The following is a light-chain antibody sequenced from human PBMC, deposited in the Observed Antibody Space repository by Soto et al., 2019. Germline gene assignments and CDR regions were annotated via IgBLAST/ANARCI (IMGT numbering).Light chain of an antibody. Sequence: DIQMTQSPSSVSASVGDRVTITCRASQDISSWLAWYQQKPGKAPKLLIYAASSLHGGVPSRFRGSGSGTDFTLTISSLRPEDFATYYCQQANSFPRTFCQGTKVEIK. CDR2: AAS. J-gene: IGKJ1*01. V-gene: IGKV1-12*01. CDR3: QQANSFPRT. CDR1: QDISSW.